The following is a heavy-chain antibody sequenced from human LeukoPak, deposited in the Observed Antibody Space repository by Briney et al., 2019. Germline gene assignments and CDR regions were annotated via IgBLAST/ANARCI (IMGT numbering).Heavy chain of an antibody. Sequence: GGSLRLSCAASGFTFSSYSMNWVRQAPGKGLEWVSYISSSGSTIYYADSVKGRFTISRDNAKNSLYLQMNSLRAEDTAVYYCASRIVGTPDYFDYWGLGTLVTVSS. J-gene: IGHJ4*02. CDR2: ISSSGSTI. CDR1: GFTFSSYS. CDR3: ASRIVGTPDYFDY. V-gene: IGHV3-48*04. D-gene: IGHD1-26*01.